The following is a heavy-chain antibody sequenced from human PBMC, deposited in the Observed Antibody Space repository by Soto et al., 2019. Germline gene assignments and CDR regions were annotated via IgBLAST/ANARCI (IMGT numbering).Heavy chain of an antibody. CDR3: AKSWGDIVVVVAATPAGMDV. J-gene: IGHJ6*02. D-gene: IGHD2-15*01. Sequence: QVQLVESGGGVVQPGRSLRLSCAASGFTFSSYGMYWVRQAPGKGLEWVAVISYDGSNKYYADSVKGRFTISRDNSKNTLYLQMNSLRAEDTAVYYCAKSWGDIVVVVAATPAGMDVWGQGTTVTVSS. V-gene: IGHV3-30*18. CDR1: GFTFSSYG. CDR2: ISYDGSNK.